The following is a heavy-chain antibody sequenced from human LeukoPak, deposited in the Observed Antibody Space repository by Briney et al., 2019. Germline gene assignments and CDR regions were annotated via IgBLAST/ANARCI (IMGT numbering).Heavy chain of an antibody. J-gene: IGHJ1*01. CDR1: GYTFTSYD. CDR2: MNPNSGNT. Sequence: ASVKVSCKASGYTFTSYDINWVRQATGQGLEWMGWMNPNSGNTGYAQKFQGRVTMISNTSTNTAYMELSSLTSEDTAVYYCGRGAYSSSFFLQHWGQGTLVTVSS. CDR3: GRGAYSSSFFLQH. V-gene: IGHV1-8*01. D-gene: IGHD6-13*01.